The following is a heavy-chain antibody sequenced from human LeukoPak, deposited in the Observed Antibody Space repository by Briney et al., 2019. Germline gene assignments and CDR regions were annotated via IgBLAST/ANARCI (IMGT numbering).Heavy chain of an antibody. Sequence: SETLSLTCTVSGGSISSYYWSWIRQPPGKGLEWIGYIYYSGSTNYNPSLKSRVTISVDTSKNQFSLKLSSVTAADTAVYYCARSFGYQGTTYFQHWGQGTLVTVSS. J-gene: IGHJ1*01. D-gene: IGHD2-2*01. CDR3: ARSFGYQGTTYFQH. V-gene: IGHV4-59*01. CDR2: IYYSGST. CDR1: GGSISSYY.